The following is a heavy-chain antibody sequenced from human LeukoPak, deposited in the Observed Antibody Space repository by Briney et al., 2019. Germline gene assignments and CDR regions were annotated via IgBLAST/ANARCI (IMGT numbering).Heavy chain of an antibody. CDR3: TTSSSDYDHLFDY. D-gene: IGHD5-12*01. CDR1: GFTFNIAW. CDR2: IKSKTDAGTT. Sequence: GGSLRLSCAASGFTFNIAWMSWVRQAPGKGLEWVGRIKSKTDAGTTDYAAPVTGRFTISRDDSKNTVYLQMNSLKTEDTAVYYCTTSSSDYDHLFDYWGQGALVTVSS. J-gene: IGHJ4*02. V-gene: IGHV3-15*01.